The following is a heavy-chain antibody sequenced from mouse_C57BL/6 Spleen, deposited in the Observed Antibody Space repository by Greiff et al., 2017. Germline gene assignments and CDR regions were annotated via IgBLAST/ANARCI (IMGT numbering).Heavy chain of an antibody. CDR1: GFTFSSYA. J-gene: IGHJ2*01. V-gene: IGHV5-4*01. CDR3: ARAPYYYGSSYFDY. Sequence: EVQGVESGGGLVKPGGSLKLSCAASGFTFSSYAMSWVRQTPEKRLEWVATISDGGSYTYYPDNVKGRFTISRDNAKNNLYLQMSHLKAEDTAMYYCARAPYYYGSSYFDYWGQGTTLTVSS. D-gene: IGHD1-1*01. CDR2: ISDGGSYT.